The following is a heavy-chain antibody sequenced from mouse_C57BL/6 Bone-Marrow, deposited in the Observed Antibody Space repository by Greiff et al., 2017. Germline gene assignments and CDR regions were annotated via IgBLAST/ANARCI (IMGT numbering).Heavy chain of an antibody. Sequence: LQESGAELARPGASVKLSCKASGYTFTSYGISWVKQRTGQGLEWIGEIYPRSGNTYYNEKFKGKATLTADKSSSTAYMELRSLTSEDSAVYFCARHGSSLWYFDVWGTGTTVTVSS. D-gene: IGHD1-1*01. CDR3: ARHGSSLWYFDV. J-gene: IGHJ1*03. CDR1: GYTFTSYG. CDR2: IYPRSGNT. V-gene: IGHV1-81*01.